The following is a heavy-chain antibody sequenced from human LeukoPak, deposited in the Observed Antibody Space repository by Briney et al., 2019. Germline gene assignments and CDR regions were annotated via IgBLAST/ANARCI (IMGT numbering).Heavy chain of an antibody. CDR3: ARVGSSGLSGEFNY. CDR1: GFTFTTYG. V-gene: IGHV1-18*01. Sequence: ASVKVSCKASGFTFTTYGFSWVRQAPGQGLEWVGWISAHSGKTDSAQKFQGRVTMTTDTPTSTAYMELTSLRSDDTAEYYCARVGSSGLSGEFNYWGQGTRVTVSS. D-gene: IGHD6-6*01. J-gene: IGHJ4*02. CDR2: ISAHSGKT.